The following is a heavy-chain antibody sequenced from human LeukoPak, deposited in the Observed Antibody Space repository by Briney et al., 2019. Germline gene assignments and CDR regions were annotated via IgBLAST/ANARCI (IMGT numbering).Heavy chain of an antibody. Sequence: GGSLRLSCTASGFTFSSYWMSWVRQAPGKGLEWVANIKQDGGGKYYVDSVKGRFTISRDNAKNSLYLQMNSLRAEDTAVYYCARLGARQVLDYWGQGTLVTVSS. J-gene: IGHJ4*02. CDR2: IKQDGGGK. D-gene: IGHD4-17*01. CDR3: ARLGARQVLDY. CDR1: GFTFSSYW. V-gene: IGHV3-7*01.